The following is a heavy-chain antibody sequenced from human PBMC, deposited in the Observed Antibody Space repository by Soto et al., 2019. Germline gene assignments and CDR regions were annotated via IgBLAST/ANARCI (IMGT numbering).Heavy chain of an antibody. Sequence: EVQLVESGGGLVRPGGSLRLSCAASGFTFGYYWMHWVRQAPGKGLVWVSRIHSDGSSTTYADFVKGRFIISRDNARNTVDVPTHGVRVADTAVYYCPRVDRAVFDRWGPGTVVNVSS. V-gene: IGHV3-74*01. CDR1: GFTFGYYW. J-gene: IGHJ3*01. CDR2: IHSDGSST. D-gene: IGHD3-9*01. CDR3: PRVDRAVFDR.